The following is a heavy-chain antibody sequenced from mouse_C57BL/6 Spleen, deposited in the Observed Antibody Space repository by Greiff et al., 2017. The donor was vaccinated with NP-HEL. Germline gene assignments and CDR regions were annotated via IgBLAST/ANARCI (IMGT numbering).Heavy chain of an antibody. Sequence: QVQLKESGAELAKPGASVKLSCKASGYTFTSYWMHWVKQRPGQGLEWIGYINPSSGYTKYNQKFKDKATLTADKSSSTAYMQLSSLTYEDSAVYYCASSYYGSSYGAMDYWGQGTSVTVSS. J-gene: IGHJ4*01. D-gene: IGHD1-1*01. V-gene: IGHV1-7*01. CDR1: GYTFTSYW. CDR2: INPSSGYT. CDR3: ASSYYGSSYGAMDY.